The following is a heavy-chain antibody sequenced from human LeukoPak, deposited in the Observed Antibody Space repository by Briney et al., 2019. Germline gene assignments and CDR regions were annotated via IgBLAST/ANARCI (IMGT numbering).Heavy chain of an antibody. Sequence: ASVKVSCKASGGTFSSYAISWVRQAPGQGLERMGRIIPILGIANYAQKFQGRVTITADKSTSTAYMELSSLRSEDTAVYYCARPGSGWYEYYYYGMDVWGQGTTVTVSS. V-gene: IGHV1-69*04. D-gene: IGHD6-19*01. J-gene: IGHJ6*02. CDR3: ARPGSGWYEYYYYGMDV. CDR2: IIPILGIA. CDR1: GGTFSSYA.